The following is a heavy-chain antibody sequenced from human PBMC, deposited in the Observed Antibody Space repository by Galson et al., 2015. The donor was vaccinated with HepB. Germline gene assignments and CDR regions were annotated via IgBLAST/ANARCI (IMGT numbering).Heavy chain of an antibody. V-gene: IGHV4-34*01. CDR1: GGSFSGYY. J-gene: IGHJ6*02. Sequence: SETLSLTCAVYGGSFSGYYWSRIRQPPGEGLEWIWEINHSGITNYNPALKNRVTISVDTSKNQFSLKLSSVPAADTAVYYCARVYSSSWYGLQRHVYYYYGMDVWGQGTTVTVSS. CDR2: INHSGIT. CDR3: ARVYSSSWYGLQRHVYYYYGMDV. D-gene: IGHD6-13*01.